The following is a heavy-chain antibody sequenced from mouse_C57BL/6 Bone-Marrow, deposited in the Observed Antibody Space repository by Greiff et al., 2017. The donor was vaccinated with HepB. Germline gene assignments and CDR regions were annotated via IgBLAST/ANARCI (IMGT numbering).Heavy chain of an antibody. CDR1: GYTFTSYW. CDR2: IYPGSGST. Sequence: VQLQQSGAELVKPGASVKMSCKASGYTFTSYWITWVKQRPGQGLEWIGDIYPGSGSTNYNEKFKSKATLTVDTSSSTAYMQLSSLTSEDSAVYYCARSPLYYGSSEYYFDYWGQGTTLTVSS. D-gene: IGHD1-1*01. V-gene: IGHV1-55*01. J-gene: IGHJ2*01. CDR3: ARSPLYYGSSEYYFDY.